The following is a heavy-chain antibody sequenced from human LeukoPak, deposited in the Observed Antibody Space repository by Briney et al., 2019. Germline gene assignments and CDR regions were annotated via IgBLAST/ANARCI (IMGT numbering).Heavy chain of an antibody. J-gene: IGHJ4*02. V-gene: IGHV4-39*07. Sequence: SETLSLTCTVSGGSIRDTNYYWAWIRQPPGRGLEWIGSIYYTGTTFDNPSLKSRVTLSVDTSKNHFSLRLTSVTAAATAFYYCAREEYSSDWYGHDSWGQGTLVTVSS. CDR3: AREEYSSDWYGHDS. CDR1: GGSIRDTNYY. D-gene: IGHD6-19*01. CDR2: IYYTGTT.